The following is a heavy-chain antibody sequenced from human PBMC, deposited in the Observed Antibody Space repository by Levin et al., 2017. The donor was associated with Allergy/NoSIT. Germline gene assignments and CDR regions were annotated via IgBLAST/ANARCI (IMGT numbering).Heavy chain of an antibody. V-gene: IGHV1-8*01. D-gene: IGHD4-11*01. CDR2: MNPDTGKT. CDR1: GYTFTSND. Sequence: GESLKISCKASGYTFTSNDINWVRQASGQGLEWLGWMNPDTGKTGYAQKLQGRVAMTRDTSINTAYMELSSLKSEDTAVYYCARGRGGGTVIERARVYSYDLDVWGQGTTVTVSS. CDR3: ARGRGGGTVIERARVYSYDLDV. J-gene: IGHJ6*02.